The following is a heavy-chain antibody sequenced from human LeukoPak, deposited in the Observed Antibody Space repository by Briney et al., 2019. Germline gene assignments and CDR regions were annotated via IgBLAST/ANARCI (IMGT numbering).Heavy chain of an antibody. CDR1: GFTFSSYS. CDR2: ISSSSSYI. D-gene: IGHD1-7*01. J-gene: IGHJ4*02. CDR3: ARDSYDWNYNIDY. V-gene: IGHV3-21*01. Sequence: GGSLRLSCAASGFTFSSYSMNWVRQAPGKGLEWASSISSSSSYIYYADSVKGRFTISRDNAKNSLYLQMNSLRAEDTAVYYCARDSYDWNYNIDYWGQGTLVTVSS.